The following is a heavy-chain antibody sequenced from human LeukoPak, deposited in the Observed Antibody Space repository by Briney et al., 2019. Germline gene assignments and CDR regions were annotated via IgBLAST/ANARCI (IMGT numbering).Heavy chain of an antibody. CDR2: VDGGGGGT. V-gene: IGHV3-23*01. D-gene: IGHD2-15*01. CDR3: AKQSAGSAACYSLHYDF. CDR1: GFTLSSYA. J-gene: IGHJ4*02. Sequence: GGSLRLSCAASGFTLSSYAMTWVRQAPGRGLEWVLSVDGGGGGTYYADSVKGRFTISRDNSKDTLYLQMNGLRAEDTAVYFCAKQSAGSAACYSLHYDFWGQGTLVTVSS.